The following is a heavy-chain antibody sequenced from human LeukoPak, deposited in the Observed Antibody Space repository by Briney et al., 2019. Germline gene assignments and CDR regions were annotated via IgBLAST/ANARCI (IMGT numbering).Heavy chain of an antibody. J-gene: IGHJ4*02. CDR3: VKGPSSGIWSYTDY. CDR1: GFSFSYYA. D-gene: IGHD3-16*01. V-gene: IGHV3-23*01. Sequence: GGSLRLSCAASGFSFSYYAMNWVRQAPGKGLEWVSAITGNGDSTYYADSVQGRFTISRDNSKNTLFLQMNSLRAEATAVYYCVKGPSSGIWSYTDYWGQGTLVTVSS. CDR2: ITGNGDST.